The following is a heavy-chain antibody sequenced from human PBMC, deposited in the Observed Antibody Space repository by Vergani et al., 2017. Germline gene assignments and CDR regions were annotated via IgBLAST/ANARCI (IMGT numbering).Heavy chain of an antibody. V-gene: IGHV3-30*04. J-gene: IGHJ4*02. CDR1: GFPFSAYV. CDR3: ARALPTVVYFDC. Sequence: QVQLVESGGGVVQPGRSLRLSCAASGFPFSAYVIHWVRQAPGKGLEWGAVISYDGSNKNYADSVKGRFTISRDNSKNTLYLQMDSLRAEDTAMYYCARALPTVVYFDCWGQGTLVTVSS. D-gene: IGHD4-23*01. CDR2: ISYDGSNK.